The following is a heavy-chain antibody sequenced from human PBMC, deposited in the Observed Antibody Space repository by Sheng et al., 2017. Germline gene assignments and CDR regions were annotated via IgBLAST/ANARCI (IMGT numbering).Heavy chain of an antibody. CDR3: ARIALNVYDYIWGSYRIGFDP. V-gene: IGHV1-18*01. CDR1: GYTFTSYG. J-gene: IGHJ5*02. CDR2: ISAYNGNT. Sequence: QVQLVQSGAEVKKPGASVKVSCKASGYTFTSYGISWVRQAPGQGLEWMGWISAYNGNTNYAQKLQGRVTMTTDTSTSTAYMELRSLRSDDTAVYYCARIALNVYDYIWGSYRIGFDPWGQGTLVTVSS. D-gene: IGHD3-16*02.